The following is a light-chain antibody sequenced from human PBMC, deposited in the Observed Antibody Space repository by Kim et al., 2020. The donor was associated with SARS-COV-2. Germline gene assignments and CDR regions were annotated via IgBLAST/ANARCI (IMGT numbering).Light chain of an antibody. V-gene: IGLV2-23*01. J-gene: IGLJ3*02. CDR3: CSYAGSTTWV. CDR1: TSHVGSYNL. CDR2: EGT. Sequence: GQSITIACTATTSHVGSYNLVSWYQQDPGKGPKLIIDEGTQRPPGVSSRFSGSKSGSWASLTISVLQPEDEADYHCCSYAGSTTWVFGGGTQVTVL.